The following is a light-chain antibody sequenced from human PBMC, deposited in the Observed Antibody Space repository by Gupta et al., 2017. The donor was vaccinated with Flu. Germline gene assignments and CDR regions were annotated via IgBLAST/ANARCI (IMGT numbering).Light chain of an antibody. V-gene: IGLV1-47*01. Sequence: HSVLTQPPSSSGAPRQRSTISAPGCSTNIGSKYVNWYQQLPGTAPKLLIYRNNQRPSGVPDRFSGSKSGTSASLAISGLRSEDEADYYCAAWDDSLSGPRVFGGGTKLTVL. CDR3: AAWDDSLSGPRV. CDR1: STNIGSKY. J-gene: IGLJ3*02. CDR2: RNN.